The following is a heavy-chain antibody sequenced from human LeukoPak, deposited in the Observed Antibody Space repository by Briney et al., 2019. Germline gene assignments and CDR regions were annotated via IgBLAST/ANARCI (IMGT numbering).Heavy chain of an antibody. CDR2: IYYSGNT. CDR3: ARYRREVAATGGVDY. D-gene: IGHD6-19*01. V-gene: IGHV4-4*02. J-gene: IGHJ4*02. Sequence: SETLSLTCAVSGASISSSNWWSWIRQPPGEGLEWIGYIYYSGNTNYNPSLKSRVTISVDTFKNQFSLKLSSLTAADTAVYYCARYRREVAATGGVDYWGQGTLVTVSS. CDR1: GASISSSNW.